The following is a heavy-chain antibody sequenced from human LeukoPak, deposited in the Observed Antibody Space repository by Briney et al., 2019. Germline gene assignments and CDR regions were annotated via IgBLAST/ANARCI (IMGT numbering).Heavy chain of an antibody. CDR2: ISSGSNYI. D-gene: IGHD6-6*01. V-gene: IGHV3-21*06. CDR3: ARDKAQDSVYYGMDV. Sequence: GGSLRLSCAASGFTFSSYSMVWVRQAPGKGLEWVSSISSGSNYIYYADSVKGRFTISRDNARTSLYLQMNSLRAEDTAVYYCARDKAQDSVYYGMDVRGQGTTVTVSS. J-gene: IGHJ6*02. CDR1: GFTFSSYS.